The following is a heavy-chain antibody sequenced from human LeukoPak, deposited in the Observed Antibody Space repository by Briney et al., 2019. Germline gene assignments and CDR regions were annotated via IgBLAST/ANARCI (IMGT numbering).Heavy chain of an antibody. CDR1: GFTFSTYA. CDR2: FSASGGST. V-gene: IGHV3-23*01. CDR3: AKFSSSGWSRSTNK. J-gene: IGHJ4*02. Sequence: GGSLRLSCAASGFTFSTYAMNWVRLAPGKGLEWVSTFSASGGSTYYADSVKGRVTISRDNSKKTLYLQMNSLRPEDTAVYYCAKFSSSGWSRSTNKWGQGTLVTVSS. D-gene: IGHD6-19*01.